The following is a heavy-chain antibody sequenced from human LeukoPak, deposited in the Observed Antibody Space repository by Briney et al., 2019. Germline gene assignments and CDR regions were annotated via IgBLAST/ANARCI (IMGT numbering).Heavy chain of an antibody. Sequence: GAPVKVSCKASGYTFTGYYMHWVRQAPGQGLEWMGWINPNSGGTNYAQKFQGRVTMTRDTSISTAYMELSRLRSDDTAVYYCASDYGGRRTWFDPWGQGTLVTVSS. D-gene: IGHD4-17*01. J-gene: IGHJ5*02. CDR3: ASDYGGRRTWFDP. CDR2: INPNSGGT. CDR1: GYTFTGYY. V-gene: IGHV1-2*02.